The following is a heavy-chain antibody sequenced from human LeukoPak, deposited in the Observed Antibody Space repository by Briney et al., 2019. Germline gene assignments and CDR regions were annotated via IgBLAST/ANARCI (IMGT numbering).Heavy chain of an antibody. Sequence: SETLSLTCIVSGGSINNYYWSWIRQPPGTGLEWIGYIYYSGSTNHNPSLKSRVTISVDTSKNQFSLNLTSVTPADTAVYYCARSGSYSGICDYWGQGTLVTVSS. V-gene: IGHV4-59*01. CDR3: ARSGSYSGICDY. J-gene: IGHJ4*02. CDR1: GGSINNYY. CDR2: IYYSGST. D-gene: IGHD1-26*01.